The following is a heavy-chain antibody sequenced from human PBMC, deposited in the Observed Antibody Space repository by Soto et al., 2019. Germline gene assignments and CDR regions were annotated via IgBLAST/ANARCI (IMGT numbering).Heavy chain of an antibody. CDR1: GYRFIYYF. J-gene: IGHJ4*02. CDR3: AREYHWNYQGWTGY. D-gene: IGHD1-7*01. Sequence: XSVKVSCKASGYRFIYYFMNLVRRAPGQGLEWMGWINPKSGGTKIAQKFQGRTTMTRDTSINTVFMELSRLTSDDTAVYFCAREYHWNYQGWTGYWGMGTLVT. V-gene: IGHV1-2*02. CDR2: INPKSGGT.